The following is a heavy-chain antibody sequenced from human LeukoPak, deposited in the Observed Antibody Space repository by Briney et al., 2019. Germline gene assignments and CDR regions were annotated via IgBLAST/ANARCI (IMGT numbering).Heavy chain of an antibody. D-gene: IGHD4-17*01. CDR1: GGSFSSGGYY. Sequence: SQTLSLTCTVSGGSFSSGGYYWSWIRQHPGKGLEWIGYIYYSGRTYYNPSLKSRVTISVDTSKNQFSLKLSSVTAADTAVYHCARVRDGDYGYIGFDPWGQGTLVTVSS. CDR2: IYYSGRT. J-gene: IGHJ5*02. CDR3: ARVRDGDYGYIGFDP. V-gene: IGHV4-31*03.